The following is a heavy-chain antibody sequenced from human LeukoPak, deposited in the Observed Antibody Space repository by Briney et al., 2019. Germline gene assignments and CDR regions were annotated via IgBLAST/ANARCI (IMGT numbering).Heavy chain of an antibody. V-gene: IGHV3-30*18. CDR2: MSNSGENT. CDR1: GFTFSSYS. D-gene: IGHD4-17*01. CDR3: AKGGASVTRYVDY. J-gene: IGHJ4*02. Sequence: GGSLRLSCAASGFTFSSYSMQWVRQTPGKGLEWVGIMSNSGENTFYGEAVKGRFTISRDNSQNTLYLQMNSLRHEDTAVYYCAKGGASVTRYVDYWGQGTLVTVSS.